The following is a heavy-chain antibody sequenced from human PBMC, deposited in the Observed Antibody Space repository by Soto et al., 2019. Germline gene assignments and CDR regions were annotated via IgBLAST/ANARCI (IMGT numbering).Heavy chain of an antibody. D-gene: IGHD3-22*01. Sequence: QVQLVQSGYEVKKPGASVRVSCKASGYTFITYGLSWVRQAPGQGLEWVGWINTNKGNTNIAQKFQGRVTMTTDTSMSTAYMELTGLSADDTAVYYCARDCLLIPSWSRSGMDVWGQGTTVTVSS. CDR1: GYTFITYG. CDR3: ARDCLLIPSWSRSGMDV. V-gene: IGHV1-18*01. J-gene: IGHJ6*02. CDR2: INTNKGNT.